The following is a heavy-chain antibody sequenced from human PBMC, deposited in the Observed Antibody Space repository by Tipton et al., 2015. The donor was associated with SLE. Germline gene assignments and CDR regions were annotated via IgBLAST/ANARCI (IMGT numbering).Heavy chain of an antibody. J-gene: IGHJ4*02. CDR1: GFTFDDYG. CDR2: FGWNSGSI. CDR3: VKAVSPPVGHYYFDF. D-gene: IGHD3-10*01. V-gene: IGHV3-9*01. Sequence: SLRFSCAASGFTFDDYGMHWVRQAPGKGLEWVSGFGWNSGSIGYADSVKGRFTISRDNAKNSLYLEMNSLRPEDTAFYSCVKAVSPPVGHYYFDFWGRGTLVTVSS.